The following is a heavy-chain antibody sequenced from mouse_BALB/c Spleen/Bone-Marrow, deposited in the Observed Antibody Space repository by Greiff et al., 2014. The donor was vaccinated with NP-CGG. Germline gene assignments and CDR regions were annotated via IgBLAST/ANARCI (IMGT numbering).Heavy chain of an antibody. CDR3: ARSEGYDYDWFAY. D-gene: IGHD2-4*01. Sequence: VQLQQPGPELVKPGASVTISCKASGYTFTDHNMHWVQQSHGKSLEWIGYIYPYNGGTGYNQKFKSKATLTVDNSSSQAYMELRSLTSEDSAAYYCARSEGYDYDWFAYWGQGTLVTVSA. CDR2: IYPYNGGT. V-gene: IGHV1S29*02. CDR1: GYTFTDHN. J-gene: IGHJ3*01.